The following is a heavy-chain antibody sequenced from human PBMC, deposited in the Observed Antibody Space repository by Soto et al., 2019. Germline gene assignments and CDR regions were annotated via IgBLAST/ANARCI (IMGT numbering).Heavy chain of an antibody. D-gene: IGHD6-13*01. CDR2: ISGSGGST. CDR1: GFTFSSYA. J-gene: IGHJ6*02. Sequence: GGSLRLSCAASGFTFSSYAMSWVRQAPGKGLEWVSAISGSGGSTYYADSVKGRFTISRDNSKNTLYLQMNSLRAEDTAVYYCAKDLRSSLRLYGMDVWGQGTTVTVSS. V-gene: IGHV3-23*01. CDR3: AKDLRSSLRLYGMDV.